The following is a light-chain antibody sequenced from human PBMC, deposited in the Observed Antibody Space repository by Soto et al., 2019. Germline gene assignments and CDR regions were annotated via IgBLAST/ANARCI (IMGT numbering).Light chain of an antibody. CDR3: HQYDSWT. Sequence: EIVLTQSPGTLSSSPGERATISCRASQSFNSIYLAWYQQKPGQAPRLLIYGASSRATGIPDRFSGSGSGTDFTLTISRLEPEDFAVYYCHQYDSWTFGQGTKVDIK. V-gene: IGKV3-20*01. CDR2: GAS. CDR1: QSFNSIY. J-gene: IGKJ1*01.